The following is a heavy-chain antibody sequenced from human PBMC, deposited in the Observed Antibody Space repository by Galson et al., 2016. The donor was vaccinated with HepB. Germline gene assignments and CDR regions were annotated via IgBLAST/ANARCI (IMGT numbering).Heavy chain of an antibody. CDR3: AREAERWNYLDY. V-gene: IGHV3-30*04. J-gene: IGHJ4*02. CDR1: GYIFRTYP. Sequence: SLRLSCAASGYIFRTYPMHWVRQAPGKGLEWVAVISSDGSNEWYADSAKGRFTISRDNSQNTLSLQMSSLRPEGTAAYYCAREAERWNYLDYWGQGALVTVSS. CDR2: ISSDGSNE. D-gene: IGHD5-24*01.